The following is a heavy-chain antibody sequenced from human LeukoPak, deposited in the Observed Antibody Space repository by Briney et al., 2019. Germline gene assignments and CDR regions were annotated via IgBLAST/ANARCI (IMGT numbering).Heavy chain of an antibody. CDR1: GFTFSSYS. D-gene: IGHD6-19*01. CDR2: IISISSYI. J-gene: IGHJ6*02. V-gene: IGHV3-21*01. CDR3: ARDRDRRGGSGWYSYYYYGMDA. Sequence: GEALRLSCAASGFTFSSYSMNWVRQAPGKGPEWVSSIISISSYIYYADSVKGRFTISRDNAKNSLYLQMNSLRAEDTAVYYCARDRDRRGGSGWYSYYYYGMDAWGQGTTVTVSS.